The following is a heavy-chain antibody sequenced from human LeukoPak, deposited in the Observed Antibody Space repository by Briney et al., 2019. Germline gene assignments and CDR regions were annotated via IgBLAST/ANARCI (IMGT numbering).Heavy chain of an antibody. CDR3: ARVYYYDSSGYVFDY. D-gene: IGHD3-22*01. V-gene: IGHV4-61*02. CDR1: GGSISSGSHY. CDR2: IYTSGST. J-gene: IGHJ4*02. Sequence: SQTLSLTCTVSGGSISSGSHYWSWIRQPAGKGLEWIGRIYTSGSTNYNPSLKSRVTMSVDTSKNQFSLKLSSVTAADTAVYYCARVYYYDSSGYVFDYWGQGTLVTVSS.